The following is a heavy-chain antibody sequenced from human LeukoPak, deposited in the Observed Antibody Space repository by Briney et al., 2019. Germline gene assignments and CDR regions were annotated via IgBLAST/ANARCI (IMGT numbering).Heavy chain of an antibody. V-gene: IGHV3-74*01. CDR1: GFTFSTYW. CDR2: INSDGSST. D-gene: IGHD4-17*01. CDR3: ARQGPYGDYSH. Sequence: PGGSLRLSCAASGFTFSTYWMHWVRQAPGTGLVWVSRINSDGSSTTYADSVKGRFTISRDNAKNTLSLQINSLRAEDTAVYYCARQGPYGDYSHWGQGTMVTVSS. J-gene: IGHJ4*02.